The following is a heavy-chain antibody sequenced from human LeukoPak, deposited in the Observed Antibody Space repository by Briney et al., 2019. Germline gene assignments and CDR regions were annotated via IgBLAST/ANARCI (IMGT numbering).Heavy chain of an antibody. Sequence: GGSLRLSCAASGFTFSSYWMTWVRQAPGKGLEWVANIKQDGSEKYYVDSVQGRFTISRDNAKNSLYLQMNSLRAEDTAVYYCARVAYCSSSTCRNYFDYWGQGTLVTVSS. CDR1: GFTFSSYW. V-gene: IGHV3-7*02. J-gene: IGHJ4*02. CDR3: ARVAYCSSSTCRNYFDY. D-gene: IGHD2-2*01. CDR2: IKQDGSEK.